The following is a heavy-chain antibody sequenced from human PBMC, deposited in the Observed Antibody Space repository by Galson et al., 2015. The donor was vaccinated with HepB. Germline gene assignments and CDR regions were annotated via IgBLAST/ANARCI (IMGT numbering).Heavy chain of an antibody. CDR1: GFTFSNYA. V-gene: IGHV3-23*01. J-gene: IGHJ4*02. Sequence: SLRLSCAASGFTFSNYAMNWVRQAPGKGLEWVSTISGSGASTYYADSVKGRFTISRDNSKNSLHLQMNSLRAEDTAVYYCAKGVRPNWNVDCCDYSGQGTLVTVSS. CDR3: AKGVRPNWNVDCCDY. D-gene: IGHD1-1*01. CDR2: ISGSGAST.